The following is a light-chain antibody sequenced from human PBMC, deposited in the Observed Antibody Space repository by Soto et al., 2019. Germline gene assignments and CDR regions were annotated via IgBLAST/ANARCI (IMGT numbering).Light chain of an antibody. CDR1: QSVSRY. V-gene: IGKV1-39*01. J-gene: IGKJ1*01. CDR3: QQSHNTWT. Sequence: DIQLTRSLSSLSASVGEIVTITCRARQSVSRYFNWYQQKPGNAPKPLIYAASSLQSGVPSSFSGSGSGTDFTLTISRLQPEDFATYYCQQSHNTWTFGQGTKVDIK. CDR2: AAS.